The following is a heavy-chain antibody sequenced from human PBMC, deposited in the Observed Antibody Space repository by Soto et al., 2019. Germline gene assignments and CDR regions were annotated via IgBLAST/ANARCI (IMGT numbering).Heavy chain of an antibody. Sequence: VRLQESGPGLVEPSETLSLTCSVSGDSINNYYWSWIRQPAGKGLEWIGGIYSSGRANYNPSLKTRGTMSIDTSKNQVFLSVTSVTAADTAVYFCARGGTRSADLPTYWGQGIQVIVSS. D-gene: IGHD1-1*01. CDR1: GDSINNYY. CDR3: ARGGTRSADLPTY. V-gene: IGHV4-4*07. J-gene: IGHJ4*02. CDR2: IYSSGRA.